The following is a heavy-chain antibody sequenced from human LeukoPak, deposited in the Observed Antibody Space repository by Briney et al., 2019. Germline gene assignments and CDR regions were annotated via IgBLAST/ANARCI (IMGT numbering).Heavy chain of an antibody. J-gene: IGHJ6*03. CDR2: ISAYSAQT. CDR3: ARDASTVTTTGDFYYHMDV. V-gene: IGHV1-18*01. Sequence: ASVKVSCQASGYTVTSYGLNWVRQAPGQGLEWMGWISAYSAQTKYAQTLQGRVIMTTDRSTNTAYMELRSLRFDDTAIYYCARDASTVTTTGDFYYHMDVWGKGTTVNV. CDR1: GYTVTSYG. D-gene: IGHD4-17*01.